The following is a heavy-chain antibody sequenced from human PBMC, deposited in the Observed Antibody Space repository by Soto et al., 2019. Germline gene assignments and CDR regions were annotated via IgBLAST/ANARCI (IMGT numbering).Heavy chain of an antibody. Sequence: PGGSLRLSCAASGFTFSSYSMHWVRQAPGTGPEWVAVISSDGTNSVYADSVKGRFTISRDNPKNTVYLQMNSLRTEDAAVYYCARTYDCAKTDCYRAFDFWGRGTMVTVSS. V-gene: IGHV3-30*04. CDR2: ISSDGTNS. J-gene: IGHJ3*01. D-gene: IGHD2-21*02. CDR3: ARTYDCAKTDCYRAFDF. CDR1: GFTFSSYS.